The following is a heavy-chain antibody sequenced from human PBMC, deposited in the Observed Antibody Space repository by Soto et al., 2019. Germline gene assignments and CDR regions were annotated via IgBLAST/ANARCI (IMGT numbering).Heavy chain of an antibody. CDR3: ARIWGGGGYALIY. CDR2: ISSSGTTT. Sequence: QVQLVESGGGLVQPGGSLRLSCAASGFTFSDFYMSWIRQAPGKGLEWISYISSSGTTTYYTDSVKGRFTISRDNAKNPLYLQMNTLRDEDTAVYYCARIWGGGGYALIYWGQGTLVTVSS. CDR1: GFTFSDFY. D-gene: IGHD2-8*01. V-gene: IGHV3-11*01. J-gene: IGHJ4*02.